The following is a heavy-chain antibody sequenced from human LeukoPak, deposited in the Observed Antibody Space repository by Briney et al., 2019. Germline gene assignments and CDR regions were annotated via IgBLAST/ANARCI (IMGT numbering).Heavy chain of an antibody. CDR3: TRAITYFYGSVTYDWFES. Sequence: GGSLRLSCAASGFTFSSSEMNWVRQAPGKGLEWVSYITSSGNTIYYADSVKGRFTISRDNAKNSLYLQMNSLRAEDTAVYFCTRAITYFYGSVTYDWFESWGQGIRVTVSS. V-gene: IGHV3-48*03. CDR2: ITSSGNTI. D-gene: IGHD3-10*01. J-gene: IGHJ5*01. CDR1: GFTFSSSE.